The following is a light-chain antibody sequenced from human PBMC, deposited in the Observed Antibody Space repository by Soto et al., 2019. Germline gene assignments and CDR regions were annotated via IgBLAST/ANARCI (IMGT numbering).Light chain of an antibody. CDR3: HQYGSSPWT. Sequence: EIVLTQSPCALSVSPWERATFSGRPSQSVSSSFLTWYQHRPGRPPRLLIYGTSNRATGIPDRFSGSGSGTDFTLTIRRLEPEDIAVYYCHQYGSSPWTFGQGTKVDIK. J-gene: IGKJ1*01. CDR1: QSVSSSF. V-gene: IGKV3-20*01. CDR2: GTS.